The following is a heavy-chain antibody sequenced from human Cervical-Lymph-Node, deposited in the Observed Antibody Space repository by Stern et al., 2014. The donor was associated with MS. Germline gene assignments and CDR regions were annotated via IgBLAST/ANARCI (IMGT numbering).Heavy chain of an antibody. V-gene: IGHV3-30*04. D-gene: IGHD2-15*01. Sequence: VQLVQSGGGVVQPGRSLRLSCAASGFTFSSYAMHWVRQAPGQGLDWVAFLSHEGSKPFYADTVQGRVTLSRDNSHNTLYLHMNSLRPEDTAVYYCARDTCRGGGCYFRYWGQGILITVSS. J-gene: IGHJ4*02. CDR2: LSHEGSKP. CDR3: ARDTCRGGGCYFRY. CDR1: GFTFSSYA.